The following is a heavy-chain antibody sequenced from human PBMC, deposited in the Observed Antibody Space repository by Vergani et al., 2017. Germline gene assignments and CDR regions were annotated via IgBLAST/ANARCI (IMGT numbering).Heavy chain of an antibody. CDR3: AKDLWPTSYDILTGYYPDY. J-gene: IGHJ4*02. V-gene: IGHV3-30*18. CDR2: ISYDGSNK. CDR1: GFTFSSYG. D-gene: IGHD3-9*01. Sequence: QVQLVESGGGVVQPGRSLRLSCAASGFTFSSYGMHWVRQAPGKGLEWVAVISYDGSNKYYADSVKGRFTISRDNSKNTLYLQMNSLRAEDTAVYYCAKDLWPTSYDILTGYYPDYWGQGTLVTVSS.